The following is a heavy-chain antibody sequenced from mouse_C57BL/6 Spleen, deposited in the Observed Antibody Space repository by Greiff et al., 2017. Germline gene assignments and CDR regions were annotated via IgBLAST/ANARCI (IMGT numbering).Heavy chain of an antibody. J-gene: IGHJ2*01. CDR2: INPGSGGT. CDR1: GYAFTNYL. Sequence: QVQLQQSGAELVRPGTSVKVSCKASGYAFTNYLIEWVKQRPGQGLEWIGVINPGSGGTNYNEKFTGKATLTADKSSSTAYMHLSSLTSEESAVEYCARDYGSSDGFDDGGQGTTRTVAS. V-gene: IGHV1-54*01. CDR3: ARDYGSSDGFDD. D-gene: IGHD1-1*01.